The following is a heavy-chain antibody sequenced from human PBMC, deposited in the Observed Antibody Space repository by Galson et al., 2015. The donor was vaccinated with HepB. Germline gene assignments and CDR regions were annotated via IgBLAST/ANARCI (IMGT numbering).Heavy chain of an antibody. J-gene: IGHJ4*02. Sequence: QSGAEVKRPGESLKISCQGSGYSFDYYWIAWVRQMPGKGLEWMGIIYPGESETRFGPSFQGQVSFSVDRSTSTAYLHWNSLKASDTAIYYCARLVDGHKDYWGQGTLVTVSS. CDR3: ARLVDGHKDY. CDR1: GYSFDYYW. D-gene: IGHD5-24*01. V-gene: IGHV5-51*01. CDR2: IYPGESET.